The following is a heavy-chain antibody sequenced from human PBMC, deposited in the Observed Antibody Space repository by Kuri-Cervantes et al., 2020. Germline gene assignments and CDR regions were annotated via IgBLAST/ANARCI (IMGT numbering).Heavy chain of an antibody. V-gene: IGHV4-4*02. CDR3: ARGEVGATEWFDP. D-gene: IGHD1-26*01. CDR1: GGSISSSNW. Sequence: SETLSLTCAVSGGSISSSNWWSWVRQPPGKGLEWIGSIYYSGSTYYNPSLKSRVTISVDTSKNQFSLKLSSVTAADTAVYYCARGEVGATEWFDPWGQGTLVTVSS. J-gene: IGHJ5*02. CDR2: IYYSGST.